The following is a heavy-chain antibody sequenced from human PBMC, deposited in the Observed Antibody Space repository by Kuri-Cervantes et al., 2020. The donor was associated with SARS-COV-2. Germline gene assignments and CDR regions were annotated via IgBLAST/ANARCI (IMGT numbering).Heavy chain of an antibody. CDR2: ISAYNGNT. CDR3: ARAGYCSSTSCRNVPPNGDY. CDR1: GYTFTSYG. V-gene: IGHV1-18*01. D-gene: IGHD2-2*01. J-gene: IGHJ4*02. Sequence: ASVKVSCKASGYTFTSYGISWVRQAPGQGLEWMGWISAYNGNTNYAQKLQGRVTMTTDTSTSTAYMELSSLRSEDTAVYYCARAGYCSSTSCRNVPPNGDYWGQGTLVTVSS.